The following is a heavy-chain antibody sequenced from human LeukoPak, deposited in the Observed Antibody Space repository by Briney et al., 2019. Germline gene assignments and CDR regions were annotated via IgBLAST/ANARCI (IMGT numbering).Heavy chain of an antibody. CDR3: AREYYYGSGNYYNRIDY. D-gene: IGHD3-10*01. V-gene: IGHV3-30*04. J-gene: IGHJ4*02. CDR2: ISYDGSNK. Sequence: GGSLRLSCAASGFTFSSYAMSWVRQAPGKGLEWVAVISYDGSNKYYADSVKGRFTISRDNSKNTLYLQMNSLRAEDTAVYYCAREYYYGSGNYYNRIDYWGQGTLVTVSS. CDR1: GFTFSSYA.